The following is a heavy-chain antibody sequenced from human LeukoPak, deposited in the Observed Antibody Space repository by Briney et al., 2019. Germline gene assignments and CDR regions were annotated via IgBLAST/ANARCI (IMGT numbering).Heavy chain of an antibody. CDR2: IKTDGSGA. D-gene: IGHD5-12*01. CDR1: GFTFSAYW. CDR3: ARDRGYTQDY. V-gene: IGHV3-74*01. Sequence: GGSLRLSCAASGFTFSAYWMHWVRQPPGKGLVWVSHIKTDGSGATYADSVKGRFTISRDNAKNTLHLQMNSLRAEDTAIYYCARDRGYTQDYWGQGTLVTVSS. J-gene: IGHJ4*02.